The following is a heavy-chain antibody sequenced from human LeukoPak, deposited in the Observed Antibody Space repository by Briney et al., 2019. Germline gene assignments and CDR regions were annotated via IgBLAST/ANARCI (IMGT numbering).Heavy chain of an antibody. CDR1: GFSLSTSGMR. J-gene: IGHJ5*02. CDR3: ARVAGSGSSNWFDP. CDR2: IDWDDDK. D-gene: IGHD3-10*01. Sequence: SGPALVNPTQTLTLTCTFSGFSLSTSGMRVSWIRQPPGKALEWLARIDWDDDKFYSTSLKTRLTISKDTSKNQVVLTMTNMDPVDTATYYCARVAGSGSSNWFDPWGQGTLVTVSS. V-gene: IGHV2-70*04.